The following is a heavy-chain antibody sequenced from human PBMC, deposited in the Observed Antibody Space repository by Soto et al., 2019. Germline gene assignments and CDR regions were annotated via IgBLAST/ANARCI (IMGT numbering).Heavy chain of an antibody. D-gene: IGHD2-8*01. CDR3: ARAQWGNNSFNP. CDR2: MNPNSGNT. V-gene: IGHV1-8*01. Sequence: ASVKVSCKASGYTFTGYDINWVRQATGQGLEWMGWMNPNSGNTGYAQKFQGRVTMTRNTSISTAYMELSSLRSEDTAVYYCARAQWGNNSFNPWGPGTIGPVSP. CDR1: GYTFTGYD. J-gene: IGHJ5*02.